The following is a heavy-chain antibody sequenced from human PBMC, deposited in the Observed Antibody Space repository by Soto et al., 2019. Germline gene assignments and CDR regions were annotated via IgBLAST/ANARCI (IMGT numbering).Heavy chain of an antibody. CDR3: ARRAVVPAASAYCGGDCYSGYFDY. J-gene: IGHJ4*02. CDR2: INHSGST. CDR1: GGSFSGYY. Sequence: SETLSLTCAVYGGSFSGYYWSWIRQPPGKGLEWIGEINHSGSTNYNPSLKSRVTISVDTSKNQFSLKLSSVTAADTAVYYCARRAVVPAASAYCGGDCYSGYFDYWGQGTLVTVSS. D-gene: IGHD2-21*02. V-gene: IGHV4-34*01.